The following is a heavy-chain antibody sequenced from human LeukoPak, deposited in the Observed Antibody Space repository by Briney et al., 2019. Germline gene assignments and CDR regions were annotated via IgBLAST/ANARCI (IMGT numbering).Heavy chain of an antibody. CDR2: ISSSGSTI. CDR1: GFIFSGSD. Sequence: PGGSLRLSCAASGFIFSGSDMSWVRQAPGKGLEWVSYISSSGSTIYYADSVKGRFTISRDNAKNSLYLQMNSLRAEDTAVYYCAREWTNYYYYMDVWGKGTTVTVSS. CDR3: AREWTNYYYYMDV. J-gene: IGHJ6*03. V-gene: IGHV3-11*01. D-gene: IGHD3/OR15-3a*01.